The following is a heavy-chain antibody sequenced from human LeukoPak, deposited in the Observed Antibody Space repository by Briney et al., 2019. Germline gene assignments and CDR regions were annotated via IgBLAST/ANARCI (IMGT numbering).Heavy chain of an antibody. J-gene: IGHJ5*02. D-gene: IGHD2-2*01. CDR1: GYTFTNYG. V-gene: IGHV1-18*04. CDR2: IRASNGNI. Sequence: GASVKVSCKASGYTFTNYGITWVRQAPGQGLEWMGWIRASNGNIDYAQKLQGRVTMTTDTSTNTAYMELRSLTSDDTAVYYCARGPYCSSTSCYRKWAEFDPWGQGTLVTVSS. CDR3: ARGPYCSSTSCYRKWAEFDP.